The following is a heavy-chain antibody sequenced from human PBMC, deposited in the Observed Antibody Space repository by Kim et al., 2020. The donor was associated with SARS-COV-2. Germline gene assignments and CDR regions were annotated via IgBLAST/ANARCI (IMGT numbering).Heavy chain of an antibody. CDR1: GYTFTSYG. D-gene: IGHD3-3*01. J-gene: IGHJ3*02. Sequence: ASVKVSCKASGYTFTSYGISWVRQAPGQGLEWMGWISAYNGNTNYAQKLQGRVTMTTDTSTSTAYMELRSLRSDDTAVYYCARDRTSYDFWSGYPRPPGAFDIWGQGTMVTVSS. CDR3: ARDRTSYDFWSGYPRPPGAFDI. CDR2: ISAYNGNT. V-gene: IGHV1-18*01.